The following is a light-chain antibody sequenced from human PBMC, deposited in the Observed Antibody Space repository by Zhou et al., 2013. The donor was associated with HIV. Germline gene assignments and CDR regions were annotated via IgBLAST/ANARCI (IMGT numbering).Light chain of an antibody. J-gene: IGKJ2*02. CDR2: AAS. CDR3: QQNYNRPCT. Sequence: DIQMTQSPSSLSASVGDRVSITCRASQGIGNDQGWYQQKPGEAPKRLIFAASRLQSGVPSRFSGSGYGTEFTLTISGLQPEDFAIYYCQQNYNRPCTFGQGTKLEIK. CDR1: QGIGND. V-gene: IGKV1-17*01.